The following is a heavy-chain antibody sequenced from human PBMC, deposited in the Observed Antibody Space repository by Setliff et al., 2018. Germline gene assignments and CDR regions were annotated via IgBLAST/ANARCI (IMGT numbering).Heavy chain of an antibody. Sequence: SETLSLTCTVSGDSIRSYYWSWVRQPPGRGLEWIGYIYYTGSSNYNPSLKSRVTISVDTSKTQFSLRLRSVRAADTAVYYCAREPMDSAMVTTGSFDIWGRGTMVTVSS. CDR2: IYYTGSS. D-gene: IGHD5-18*01. CDR3: AREPMDSAMVTTGSFDI. CDR1: GDSIRSYY. V-gene: IGHV4-59*01. J-gene: IGHJ3*02.